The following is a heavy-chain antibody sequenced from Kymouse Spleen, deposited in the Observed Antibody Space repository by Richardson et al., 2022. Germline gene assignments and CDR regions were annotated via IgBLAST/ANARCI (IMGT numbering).Heavy chain of an antibody. Sequence: EVQLVESGGGLVKPGGSLRLSCAASGFTFSNAWMSWVRQAPGKGLEWVGRIKSKTDGGTTDYAAPVKGRFTISRDDSKNTLYLQMNSLKTEDTAVYYCTTGYSSGWPPFDYWGQGTLVTVSS. CDR1: GFTFSNAW. CDR3: TTGYSSGWPPFDY. CDR2: IKSKTDGGTT. D-gene: IGHD6-19*01. V-gene: IGHV3-15*01. J-gene: IGHJ4*02.